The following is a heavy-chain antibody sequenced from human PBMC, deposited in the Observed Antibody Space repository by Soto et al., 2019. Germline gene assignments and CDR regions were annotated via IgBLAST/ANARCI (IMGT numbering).Heavy chain of an antibody. CDR2: IYSGGST. CDR3: ARAGKGTTWFDY. D-gene: IGHD1-7*01. CDR1: GFTVSSNY. J-gene: IGHJ4*02. V-gene: IGHV3-66*01. Sequence: EVQLVESGGGLVQPGGSLRLSCAASGFTVSSNYMSWVRQAPGKGLEWVSVIYSGGSTYYADSVKGRFTISRDNSKNTLYLQMNSLRGEDTAVYSFARAGKGTTWFDYWGQGTLVTVSS.